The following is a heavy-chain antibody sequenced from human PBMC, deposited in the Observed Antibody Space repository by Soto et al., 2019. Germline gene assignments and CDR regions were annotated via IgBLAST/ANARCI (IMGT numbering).Heavy chain of an antibody. V-gene: IGHV3-30*18. Sequence: QVQLVESGGGVVQPGRSLRLSCAASGFSFSSFGMHWVRQAPGKGLEWVAFNSYDGSNKYYADSVKGRFTISRDSSEKTLYLQMNSLRPEDTAVYYCAKALAELSPESYDHWGQGTLVTVSS. CDR1: GFSFSSFG. D-gene: IGHD1-7*01. CDR2: NSYDGSNK. J-gene: IGHJ4*02. CDR3: AKALAELSPESYDH.